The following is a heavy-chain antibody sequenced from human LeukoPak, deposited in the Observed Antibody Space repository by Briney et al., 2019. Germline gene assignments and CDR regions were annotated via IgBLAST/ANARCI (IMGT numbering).Heavy chain of an antibody. D-gene: IGHD6-19*01. CDR2: IYHTGNI. Sequence: SETLSLTCSVSGASISSHYWTWIRQPPGKGLEWIGYIYHTGNIKYNPSLNSRVTISIDTSKNQFSLKPSSVTAADTAVYYCARFGSGWWYNDYWGQGTLVTVSS. J-gene: IGHJ4*02. CDR1: GASISSHY. CDR3: ARFGSGWWYNDY. V-gene: IGHV4-59*11.